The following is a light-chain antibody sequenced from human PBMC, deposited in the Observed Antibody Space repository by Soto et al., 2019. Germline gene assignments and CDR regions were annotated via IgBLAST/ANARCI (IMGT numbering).Light chain of an antibody. Sequence: ETVLTQSPGPLSLSPGDRATLSCRASQSVGSSYLAWYQQSPGQSPRLLIYDASNRATGIPARFSGSGSGTDFTLTISSLEPEDFAVYYCQQRSNWVITFGQGTRLEIK. CDR1: QSVGSSY. V-gene: IGKV3-11*01. CDR3: QQRSNWVIT. J-gene: IGKJ5*01. CDR2: DAS.